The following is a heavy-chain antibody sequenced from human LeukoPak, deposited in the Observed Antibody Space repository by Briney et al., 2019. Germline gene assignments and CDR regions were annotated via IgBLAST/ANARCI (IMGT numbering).Heavy chain of an antibody. D-gene: IGHD3-3*01. CDR2: INPNSGDT. J-gene: IGHJ4*02. CDR1: GYTFTGYY. V-gene: IGHV1-2*02. Sequence: ASVKVSCKASGYTFTGYYMHWVRQAPGQGLEWMGWINPNSGDTNYAQKFQGRFTMNRDTSISTAYMELSRLRSDDTAVYYCARWSGYYFYWGQGTLVTVSS. CDR3: ARWSGYYFY.